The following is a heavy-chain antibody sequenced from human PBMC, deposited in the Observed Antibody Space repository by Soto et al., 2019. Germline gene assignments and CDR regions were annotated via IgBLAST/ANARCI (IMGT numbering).Heavy chain of an antibody. J-gene: IGHJ4*02. CDR3: ARLFPRVVPAAIYFDY. CDR2: IYYSGST. Sequence: SETLSLTCTVSGGSISSSSYYWGWIRQPPGKGLEWIGSIYYSGSTYYNPSLKSRVTISVDTSKNQFSLKLSSVTAADTAMYYCARLFPRVVPAAIYFDYWGQGTLVTVS. D-gene: IGHD2-2*01. V-gene: IGHV4-39*01. CDR1: GGSISSSSYY.